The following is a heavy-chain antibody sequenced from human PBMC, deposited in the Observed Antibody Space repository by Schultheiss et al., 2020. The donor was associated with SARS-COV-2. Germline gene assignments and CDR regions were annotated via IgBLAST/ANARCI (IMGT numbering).Heavy chain of an antibody. CDR2: IYYSGST. CDR3: AREHCSGGSCYGLGY. CDR1: GGSFSGYY. Sequence: SQTLSLTCAVYGGSFSGYYWSWIRQPPGKGLEWIGYIYYSGSTNYKPSLKSRVTISLDTSKNQFSLKVSSVTAADTAVYYCAREHCSGGSCYGLGYWGQGTLVTVSS. V-gene: IGHV4-59*01. D-gene: IGHD2-15*01. J-gene: IGHJ4*02.